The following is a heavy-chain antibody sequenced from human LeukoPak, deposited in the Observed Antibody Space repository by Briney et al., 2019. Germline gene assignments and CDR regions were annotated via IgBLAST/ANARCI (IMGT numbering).Heavy chain of an antibody. CDR3: TRHGASVLRFLVS. J-gene: IGHJ4*02. CDR2: IRSKANSYAT. CDR1: GFTFSGSA. Sequence: GGSLRLSCAASGFTFSGSAMHWVRQASGKGLEWVGRIRSKANSYATAYAASVKGRFTISRDDSKNTAYLQMNSLKTEDTAVYYCTRHGASVLRFLVSWGQGTLVTVSS. V-gene: IGHV3-73*01. D-gene: IGHD3-3*01.